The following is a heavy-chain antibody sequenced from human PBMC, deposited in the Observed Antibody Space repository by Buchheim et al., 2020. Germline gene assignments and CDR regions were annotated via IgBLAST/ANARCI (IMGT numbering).Heavy chain of an antibody. Sequence: EVQLLDSGGGLVQPGGSLRLSCATSGFSFSSYAVSWVRQAPGKRLEWVSSISASGDSTYHADSVKGRFTLSRDTSTHTVFLQMNSLRAEDTAVYYCVKGTLPYCSGGICYPLDYWGQGTL. CDR3: VKGTLPYCSGGICYPLDY. CDR2: ISASGDST. V-gene: IGHV3-23*01. CDR1: GFSFSSYA. D-gene: IGHD2-15*01. J-gene: IGHJ4*02.